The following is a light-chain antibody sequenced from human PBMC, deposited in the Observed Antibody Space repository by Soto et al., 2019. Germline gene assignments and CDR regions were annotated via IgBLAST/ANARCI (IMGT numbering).Light chain of an antibody. CDR3: HQYNSWPRGT. CDR1: QSISNN. V-gene: IGKV3-15*01. J-gene: IGKJ3*01. CDR2: GAS. Sequence: EIVLTQSPATLSLSPGERATLSCRASQSISNNLAWYQQKPGQAPRLLIYGASTRATGIPARFSGSGSGTEFTLTISSLQSEDSAVYYCHQYNSWPRGTFGPGTKVDIK.